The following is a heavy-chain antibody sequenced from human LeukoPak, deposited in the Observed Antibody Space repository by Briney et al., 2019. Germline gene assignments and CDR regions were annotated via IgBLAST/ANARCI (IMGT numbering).Heavy chain of an antibody. Sequence: SQTLSLTCTVSGDSISSGAYYWTWVRQYPRTGLEWIGYISHIGTTYNNPSLKSRVSISVDTSRNQLSLRLTSATAADTAVYYCARGVQGWFAPWGQGTLVTVSS. CDR1: GDSISSGAYY. V-gene: IGHV4-31*03. J-gene: IGHJ5*02. D-gene: IGHD3-10*01. CDR3: ARGVQGWFAP. CDR2: ISHIGTT.